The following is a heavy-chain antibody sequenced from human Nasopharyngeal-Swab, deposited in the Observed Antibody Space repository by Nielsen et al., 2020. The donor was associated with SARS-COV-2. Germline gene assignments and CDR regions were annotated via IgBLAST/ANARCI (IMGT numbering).Heavy chain of an antibody. J-gene: IGHJ4*02. CDR2: IWYDRSNK. Sequence: GESLKISCAASGFTFSSYGMHWVRQAPGKGLEWVAVIWYDRSNKYYADSVKGRFTISRDNSKNTLYLQMNSLRAEDTAVYYCARDFPFGGDVVYWGQGTLVTVSS. CDR1: GFTFSSYG. CDR3: ARDFPFGGDVVY. V-gene: IGHV3-33*01. D-gene: IGHD3-10*01.